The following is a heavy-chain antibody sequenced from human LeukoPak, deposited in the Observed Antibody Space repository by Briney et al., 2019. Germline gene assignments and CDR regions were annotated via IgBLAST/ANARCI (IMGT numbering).Heavy chain of an antibody. D-gene: IGHD5-24*01. V-gene: IGHV4-39*01. Sequence: SETLSLTCTVSGGSISSSGYYWGWIRQPPGKGLEWIGSIYYSGSTYYNPSLKSRVTISVDTSKNQFSLRLSSVTAADTAVYYCARHCGYKSPHCGDFDYWGQGTLVTVSS. CDR2: IYYSGST. J-gene: IGHJ4*02. CDR3: ARHCGYKSPHCGDFDY. CDR1: GGSISSSGYY.